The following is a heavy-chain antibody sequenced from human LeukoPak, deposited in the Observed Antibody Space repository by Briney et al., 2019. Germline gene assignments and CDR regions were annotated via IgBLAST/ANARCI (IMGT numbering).Heavy chain of an antibody. Sequence: GGSLRLSCAASGFTFSSYAMSWVRQAPGKGLEWVSAISGSGGSTYYADSVKGRLTISRDNSKNTLYLQMNSLRAEDTAVYYCAKDPPRYDFWSGYYVDYWGQGTLVTVSS. CDR1: GFTFSSYA. CDR3: AKDPPRYDFWSGYYVDY. CDR2: ISGSGGST. J-gene: IGHJ4*02. D-gene: IGHD3-3*01. V-gene: IGHV3-23*01.